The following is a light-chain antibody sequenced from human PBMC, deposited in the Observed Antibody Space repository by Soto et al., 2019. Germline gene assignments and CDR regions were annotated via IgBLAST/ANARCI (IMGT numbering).Light chain of an antibody. CDR2: GAS. CDR1: QSLDSNY. CDR3: QQYGISPRT. V-gene: IGKV3-20*01. Sequence: EIVLTQSPGTLSLSPGERATLSCRASQSLDSNYFAWYRQKPGQVPRLLIYGASSRATGIPDRFSGSGSGTDFTLTISRVEHEDFAVYYCQQYGISPRTFGQGTKVEMK. J-gene: IGKJ1*01.